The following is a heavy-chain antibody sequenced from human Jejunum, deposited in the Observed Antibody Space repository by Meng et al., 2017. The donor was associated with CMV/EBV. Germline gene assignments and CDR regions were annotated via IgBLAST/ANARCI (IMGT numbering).Heavy chain of an antibody. CDR3: ARVGDNYDLLTGYYKASYYFDY. CDR2: IGPGGSTT. D-gene: IGHD3-9*01. Sequence: MQWVSQGPGKGLVWVSGIGPGGSTTIYADSVKGRFTISRDNAKKSLYLQMNSLRAEDTAVYYCARVGDNYDLLTGYYKASYYFDYWGQGTLVTVSS. V-gene: IGHV3-74*01. J-gene: IGHJ4*02.